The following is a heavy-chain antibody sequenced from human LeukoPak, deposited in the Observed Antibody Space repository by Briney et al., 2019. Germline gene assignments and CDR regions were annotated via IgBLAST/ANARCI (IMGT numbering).Heavy chain of an antibody. CDR1: GFTFSAYS. J-gene: IGHJ4*02. CDR2: ISSRSTNI. Sequence: GGSLRLSCAASGFTFSAYSMNWVRQAPGKGLEWVSSISSRSTNIYYADSVKGRFTISRDNAKNSLYLQMNSLRGEDTAVYYCARDYYDSLTGYYSSFDYWGQGTLVTVSS. V-gene: IGHV3-21*01. D-gene: IGHD3-9*01. CDR3: ARDYYDSLTGYYSSFDY.